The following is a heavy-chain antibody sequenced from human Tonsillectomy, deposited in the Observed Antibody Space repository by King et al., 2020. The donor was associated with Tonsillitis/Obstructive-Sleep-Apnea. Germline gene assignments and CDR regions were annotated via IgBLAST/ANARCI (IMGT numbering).Heavy chain of an antibody. CDR3: ATPPDYYDSSGIDDAFDI. V-gene: IGHV5-10-1*03. D-gene: IGHD3-22*01. Sequence: QLVQSGAEVKKPGESLRISCKGSGYSFTSYWISWVRQMPGKGLEWMGRFDPSDSYTNYSPSFQGHVTISADKSISTAYLQWSSLKASDTAMYYCATPPDYYDSSGIDDAFDIWGQGTMVTVSS. J-gene: IGHJ3*02. CDR1: GYSFTSYW. CDR2: FDPSDSYT.